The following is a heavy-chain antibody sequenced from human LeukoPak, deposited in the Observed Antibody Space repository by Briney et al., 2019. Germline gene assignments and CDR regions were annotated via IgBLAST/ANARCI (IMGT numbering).Heavy chain of an antibody. D-gene: IGHD4-17*01. CDR2: ITGSHGRT. CDR3: TKDPNGDYVGAFDP. Sequence: GGSLRLSCAASGFTFSSYAMSWVRQAPGKGLEWVSSITGSHGRTYNTDSVKGRFTISRDNSQNTLYLQMNSLRAEDTAVYYCTKDPNGDYVGAFDPWGQGTLVTVSS. CDR1: GFTFSSYA. J-gene: IGHJ5*02. V-gene: IGHV3-23*01.